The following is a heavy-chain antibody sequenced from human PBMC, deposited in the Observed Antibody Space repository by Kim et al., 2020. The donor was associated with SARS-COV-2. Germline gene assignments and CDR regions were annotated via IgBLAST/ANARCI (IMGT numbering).Heavy chain of an antibody. J-gene: IGHJ4*02. CDR1: GYTFTSYG. CDR2: ISAYNGNT. V-gene: IGHV1-18*01. D-gene: IGHD3-22*01. CDR3: ARDRVLNYYDSSGYYDY. Sequence: ASVKVSCKASGYTFTSYGISWVRQAPGQGLEWMGWISAYNGNTNYAQKLQGRVTMTTDTSTSTAYMELRSLRSDDTAVYYCARDRVLNYYDSSGYYDYWGQGTLVTVSS.